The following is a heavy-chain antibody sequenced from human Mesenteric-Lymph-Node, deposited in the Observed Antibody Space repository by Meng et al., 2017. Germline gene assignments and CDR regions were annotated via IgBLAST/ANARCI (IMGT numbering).Heavy chain of an antibody. V-gene: IGHV1-46*01. CDR2: INPSGGST. CDR3: ARQLGEPYYYYGMDV. J-gene: IGHJ6*02. D-gene: IGHD1-26*01. CDR1: GYTFTSYY. Sequence: ASVKVSCKASGYTFTSYYMHWVRQAPGQGLEWMGIINPSGGSTSYAQKFQGRVTMTRDTSTSTVYMELSSLRSEDTAVYYCARQLGEPYYYYGMDVWGQGTTVTVSS.